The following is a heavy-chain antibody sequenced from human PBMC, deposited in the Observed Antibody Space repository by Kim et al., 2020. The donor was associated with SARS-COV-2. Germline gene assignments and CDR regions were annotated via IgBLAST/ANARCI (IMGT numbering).Heavy chain of an antibody. CDR3: ARVLYSYRAFDI. Sequence: SETLSLTCIVSGGSISGGDDYWSWIRQPAGKGLEWIGRIYSSGTTNYNPSLKSRLTVSLDTSKNQFSLKLSSVTAADTAMYYCARVLYSYRAFDIWGQGTMVTVSS. CDR1: GGSISGGDDY. V-gene: IGHV4-61*02. J-gene: IGHJ3*02. D-gene: IGHD3-16*02. CDR2: IYSSGTT.